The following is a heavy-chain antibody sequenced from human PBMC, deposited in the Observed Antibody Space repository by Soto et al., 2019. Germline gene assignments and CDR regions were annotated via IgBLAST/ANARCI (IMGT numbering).Heavy chain of an antibody. CDR3: ARDYPRSILSTSLTTSYWFDS. CDR2: INHRGTT. Sequence: QVQLQQWGTGLLKPSETLSLHCAVYGESLRGYYWSWIRQTPAMGLEWIGEINHRGTTNHDSSLMSRAIIPIDTSKNQASLRLNYVTAAYTAVYYCARDYPRSILSTSLTTSYWFDSWGQGTLVTVSS. V-gene: IGHV4-34*04. D-gene: IGHD2-21*01. CDR1: GESLRGYY. J-gene: IGHJ5*01.